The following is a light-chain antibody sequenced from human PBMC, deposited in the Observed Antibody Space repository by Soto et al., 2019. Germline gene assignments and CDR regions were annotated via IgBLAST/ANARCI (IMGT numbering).Light chain of an antibody. Sequence: QSVLTQPASVSGSPGQSIAISCTGTSSDVGGYKYVSWYQQHPGKAPKLMIYDVSNRPSGVSDRFSGSKSGNTASLTISGLQADDEADYYCTSYKSSSTYVFGPGTKVTV. CDR1: SSDVGGYKY. CDR2: DVS. CDR3: TSYKSSSTYV. J-gene: IGLJ1*01. V-gene: IGLV2-14*01.